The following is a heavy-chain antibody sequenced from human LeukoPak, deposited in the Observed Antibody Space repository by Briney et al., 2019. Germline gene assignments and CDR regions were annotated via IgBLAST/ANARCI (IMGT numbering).Heavy chain of an antibody. V-gene: IGHV3-NL1*01. CDR1: GFTFSSYG. CDR2: IYSGGST. D-gene: IGHD3-22*01. CDR3: ARDIAYYRSGYYAPHFDY. Sequence: GGSLRLSCAAYGFTFSSYGMHWVRQAPGKGLEWVSVIYSGGSTYYADSVKGRSTISRDNSKNTMYLQMNSLSAEDTAVYYCARDIAYYRSGYYAPHFDYWGQGTLVTV. J-gene: IGHJ4*02.